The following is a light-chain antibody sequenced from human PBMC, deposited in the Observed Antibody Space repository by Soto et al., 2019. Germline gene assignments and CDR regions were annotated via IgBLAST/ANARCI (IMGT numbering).Light chain of an antibody. CDR3: RSYRSSSTPYVV. V-gene: IGLV2-14*01. CDR2: EVS. CDR1: SSDVGGYKY. J-gene: IGLJ2*01. Sequence: QSALTQPASVSGSPGQSITISCIGTSSDVGGYKYVSWYQQNPGKAPKLMIYEVSNRPSGVSNRFSGSKSGNTASLTISGLQAEDEADYYCRSYRSSSTPYVVFGGGTKVTVL.